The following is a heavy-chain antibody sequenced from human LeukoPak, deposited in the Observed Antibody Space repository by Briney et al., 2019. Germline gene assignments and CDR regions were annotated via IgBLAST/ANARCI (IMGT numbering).Heavy chain of an antibody. CDR3: ARAVEWGSGSYPADY. CDR2: IIPIFGTA. D-gene: IGHD3-10*01. J-gene: IGHJ4*02. Sequence: SVKVSCKASGGTFSSYAISWVRQAPGQGLECMGGIIPIFGTANYAQKFQGRVTITADESTSTAYMELSSLRSEDTAVYYCARAVEWGSGSYPADYWGQGTLVTVSS. CDR1: GGTFSSYA. V-gene: IGHV1-69*13.